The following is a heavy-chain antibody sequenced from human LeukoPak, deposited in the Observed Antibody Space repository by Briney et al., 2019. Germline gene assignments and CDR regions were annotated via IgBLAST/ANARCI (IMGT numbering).Heavy chain of an antibody. D-gene: IGHD2-15*01. CDR2: ISYDGSNK. V-gene: IGHV3-30-3*01. CDR3: ARDLEDCSGGSCYSWFDP. J-gene: IGHJ5*02. Sequence: GGSLRLSCAASGFTFSNYNMNWVRQAPGKGLEWVAVISYDGSNKYYADSVKGRFTISRDNSKNTLYLQMNSLRAEDTAVYYCARDLEDCSGGSCYSWFDPWGQGTLVTVSS. CDR1: GFTFSNYN.